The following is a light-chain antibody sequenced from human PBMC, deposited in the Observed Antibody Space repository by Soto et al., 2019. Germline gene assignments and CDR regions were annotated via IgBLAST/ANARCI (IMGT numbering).Light chain of an antibody. CDR3: QRYGSSYT. Sequence: EIVLTQSPGTLSLSPGERATLSCRASQSVSSNYLAWYQQKPGQAPRLLIYGASSSAPGIPDRFSGSGSGTDFTLTISRLEPDDFAVYCCQRYGSSYTFGQGTKLEIK. CDR1: QSVSSNY. V-gene: IGKV3-20*01. J-gene: IGKJ2*01. CDR2: GAS.